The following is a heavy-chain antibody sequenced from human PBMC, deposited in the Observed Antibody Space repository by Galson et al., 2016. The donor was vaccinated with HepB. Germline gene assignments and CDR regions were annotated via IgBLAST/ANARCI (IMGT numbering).Heavy chain of an antibody. V-gene: IGHV4-59*01. CDR3: ARRLVLPPGGSDH. D-gene: IGHD3-16*02. J-gene: IGHJ4*02. Sequence: ATLSLTCSVSGSSITNYYWTWMRQPPGKGLEWIGYTHYSGYTNYNPSLGGRVTMSVDASKYHFSLTLASVTAADPAVYYFARRLVLPPGGSDHRGQGTLVIVSS. CDR2: THYSGYT. CDR1: GSSITNYY.